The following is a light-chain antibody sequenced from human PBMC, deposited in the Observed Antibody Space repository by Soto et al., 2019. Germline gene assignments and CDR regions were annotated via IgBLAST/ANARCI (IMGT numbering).Light chain of an antibody. V-gene: IGLV1-51*01. J-gene: IGLJ2*01. CDR1: SSNIGDNY. CDR3: VTWDSSLSVGR. CDR2: DNN. Sequence: QSVLTQPPSVSAAPGQKVTISCSGSSSNIGDNYVSWYQQLPGTAPKLLLYDNNKRPSGIPDRFSGSKSGTSATLDITGLQTGDEAGYYCVTWDSSLSVGRLGGGTKVTVL.